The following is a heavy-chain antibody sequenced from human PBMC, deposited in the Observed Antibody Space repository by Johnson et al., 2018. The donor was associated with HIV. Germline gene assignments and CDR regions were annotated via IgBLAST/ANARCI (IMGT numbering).Heavy chain of an antibody. J-gene: IGHJ3*02. CDR2: IRYDGSNK. CDR3: ARGGRGSGNPWSAFDI. Sequence: QVQLVEFGGGLVQPGGSLRLSCAASGFTFSSYGMHWVRQAPGKGLEWVAFIRYDGSNKYYADSVKGRCTISRDNSKNTLYLQMNSLRAEDTAVYYCARGGRGSGNPWSAFDIWGQGTIVTVSS. D-gene: IGHD2-15*01. V-gene: IGHV3-30*02. CDR1: GFTFSSYG.